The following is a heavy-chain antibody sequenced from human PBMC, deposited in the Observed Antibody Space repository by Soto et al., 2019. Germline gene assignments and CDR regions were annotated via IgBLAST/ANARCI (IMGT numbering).Heavy chain of an antibody. D-gene: IGHD5-18*01. CDR3: ARDGWIQLWSPYYYYGMDV. Sequence: SSLKVSCKASGYTFTSYCISWVLQAPGQGLDWMGWISAYNGNTNYAQKLQGRVTMTTDTSTSTAYMELRSLRSDDTAVYYCARDGWIQLWSPYYYYGMDVWGQGTTVTVSS. V-gene: IGHV1-18*01. CDR1: GYTFTSYC. J-gene: IGHJ6*02. CDR2: ISAYNGNT.